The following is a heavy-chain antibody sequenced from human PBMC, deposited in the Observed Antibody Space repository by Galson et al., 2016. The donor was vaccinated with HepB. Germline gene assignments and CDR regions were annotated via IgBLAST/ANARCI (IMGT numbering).Heavy chain of an antibody. D-gene: IGHD1-7*01. CDR3: AAGTTPHYYYYMDV. V-gene: IGHV1-69*13. CDR2: IIPIFATT. Sequence: SVKVSCKASGGTFSSYAISWVRQAPGQGLEWMGGIIPIFATTNYAQKFQDRVTITADESTCTAYMKLSSLRSEDTAVYYCAAGTTPHYYYYMDVWGKGTTVIVSS. CDR1: GGTFSSYA. J-gene: IGHJ6*03.